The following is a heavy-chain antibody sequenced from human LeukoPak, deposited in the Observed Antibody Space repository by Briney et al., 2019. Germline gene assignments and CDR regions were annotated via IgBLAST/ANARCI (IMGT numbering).Heavy chain of an antibody. D-gene: IGHD1-14*01. CDR3: AKDVAYNRGAFDV. J-gene: IGHJ3*01. V-gene: IGHV3-9*01. Sequence: PGRSLRLSCAASGFTLDDYAMHWVRQAPGKGLEWVSGVSWNSGTIDYADSVKGRFTISRDNAKNSLYLQMYILRAEDTALYYCAKDVAYNRGAFDVWGQGTMVTVSS. CDR2: VSWNSGTI. CDR1: GFTLDDYA.